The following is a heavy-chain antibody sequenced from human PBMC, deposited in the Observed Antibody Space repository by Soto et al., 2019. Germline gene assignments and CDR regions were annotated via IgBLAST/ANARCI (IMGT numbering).Heavy chain of an antibody. CDR3: AKSHEFGVVILYYFDY. D-gene: IGHD3-3*01. Sequence: EVQLLESGGGLVQPGGSLRLSCAASGFIFRNYAMSWVRQPPGKGLEWVSAISGSGGSTYYADSVKGRFTISRDNSKNTLYLQMNSLRAEDTAVYYCAKSHEFGVVILYYFDYWGQGTLVTVSS. CDR2: ISGSGGST. V-gene: IGHV3-23*01. J-gene: IGHJ4*02. CDR1: GFIFRNYA.